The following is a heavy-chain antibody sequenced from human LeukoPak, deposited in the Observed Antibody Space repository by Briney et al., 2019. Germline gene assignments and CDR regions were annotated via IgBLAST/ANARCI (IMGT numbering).Heavy chain of an antibody. CDR2: XXXSGGST. D-gene: IGHD3-3*01. Sequence: ASVXXXXXXSGYTFTSYDXXXXRQAXGQGLEXXXXXXXSGGSTSYAQKFQGRVTMTRDTSTRTVYMELSSLRSEDTAVYYCARGSITIFGVVIHQYNWFDPWGQGTLVTVSS. V-gene: IGHV1-46*01. J-gene: IGHJ5*02. CDR3: ARGSITIFGVVIHQYNWFDP. CDR1: GYTFTSYD.